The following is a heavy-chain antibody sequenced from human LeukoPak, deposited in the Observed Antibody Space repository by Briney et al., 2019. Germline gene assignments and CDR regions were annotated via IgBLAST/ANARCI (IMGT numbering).Heavy chain of an antibody. V-gene: IGHV3-48*03. Sequence: GGSLRLSCAASGFTFSNYEMNWVRQAPGKGLEWISHIGRSGESIYYADSVKGRFTISRDNSKNTLYLQMNSLRAEDTAVYYCGNTYYDFWSSYYPLGYWGQGTLVTVSS. D-gene: IGHD3-3*01. CDR2: IGRSGESI. CDR1: GFTFSNYE. J-gene: IGHJ4*02. CDR3: GNTYYDFWSSYYPLGY.